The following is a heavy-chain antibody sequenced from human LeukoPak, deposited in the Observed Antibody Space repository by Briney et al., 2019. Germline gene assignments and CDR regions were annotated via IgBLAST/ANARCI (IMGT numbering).Heavy chain of an antibody. D-gene: IGHD2-21*02. CDR1: GYSFSSFW. V-gene: IGHV5-51*01. Sequence: GESLKISCKDSGYSFSSFWIAWVRQMPGKGLEWMGIIFPGDSDTRYRPSLQGQVTISVDKSIDTAFLQWSSLKASDSAIYYCARLTSFADLLTATRRSWFDPWGQGTLVTVSS. CDR3: ARLTSFADLLTATRRSWFDP. CDR2: IFPGDSDT. J-gene: IGHJ5*02.